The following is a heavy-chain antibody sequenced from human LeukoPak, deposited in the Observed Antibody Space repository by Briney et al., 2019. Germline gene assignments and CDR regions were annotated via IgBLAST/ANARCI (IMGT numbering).Heavy chain of an antibody. CDR1: GYIFTGYY. J-gene: IGHJ6*03. V-gene: IGHV1-69*06. CDR3: ARDLRYSSGWSASGMDV. CDR2: IIPIFGTA. D-gene: IGHD6-19*01. Sequence: GASVKVSRKASGYIFTGYYMHWVRQAPGQGLEWMGGIIPIFGTANYAQKFQGRVTITADKSTSTAYMDLRSLRSDDTAVYYCARDLRYSSGWSASGMDVWGKGTTVTISS.